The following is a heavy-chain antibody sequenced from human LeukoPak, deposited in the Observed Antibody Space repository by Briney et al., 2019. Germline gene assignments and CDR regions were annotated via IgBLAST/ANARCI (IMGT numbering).Heavy chain of an antibody. D-gene: IGHD4-17*01. CDR3: AREDYGDYEMGL. J-gene: IGHJ4*02. CDR1: GYSISSGYY. Sequence: SETLSLTCAVSGYSISSGYYWGWIRQPPGKGLEGIGSIYHSGSTYYNPSLKSRVTISVDTSKNQFSLKLTSVTAADTAVYYCAREDYGDYEMGLWGQGTLVTVSS. CDR2: IYHSGST. V-gene: IGHV4-38-2*02.